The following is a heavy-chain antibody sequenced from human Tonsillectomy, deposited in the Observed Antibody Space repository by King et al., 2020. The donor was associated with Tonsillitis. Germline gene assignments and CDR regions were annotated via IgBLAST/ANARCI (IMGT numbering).Heavy chain of an antibody. CDR1: GFTFSSYG. V-gene: IGHV3-48*01. CDR2: ISTSSSNI. J-gene: IGHJ4*02. D-gene: IGHD6-13*01. CDR3: ARRGGDRSSWYYFDY. Sequence: VQLVESGGGLVQPGGSLRLSCAASGFTFSSYGMNWVRQAPGKGLEWGSYISTSSSNIYYADSVKGRFTISRDNAKNSLFLQRNSLRAEDTAVYYCARRGGDRSSWYYFDYWGQGTLVTVSS.